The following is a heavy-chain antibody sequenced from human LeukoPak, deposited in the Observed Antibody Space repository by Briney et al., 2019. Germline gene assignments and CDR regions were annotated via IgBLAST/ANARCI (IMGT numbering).Heavy chain of an antibody. D-gene: IGHD6-19*01. J-gene: IGHJ4*02. V-gene: IGHV3-9*01. Sequence: GGSLRLSCAASGFTFDDYAMHRVRQAPGKGLEWVSGISWNSGSIGYADSVKGRFTISRDNAKNSLYLQMNSLRAEDTALYYCAKAISIAVDYYFDYWGQGTLVTVSS. CDR1: GFTFDDYA. CDR2: ISWNSGSI. CDR3: AKAISIAVDYYFDY.